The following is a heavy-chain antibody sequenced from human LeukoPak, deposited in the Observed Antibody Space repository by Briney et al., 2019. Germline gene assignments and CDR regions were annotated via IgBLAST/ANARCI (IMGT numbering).Heavy chain of an antibody. D-gene: IGHD6-19*01. CDR2: IYPGDSDT. Sequence: GESLQISCKGSGSRFISYWIGWGRQMPGKGLEGMGIIYPGDSDTRYSPSFQGQVTISADKSISTAYLQWSSLKASDTAMYYCARLSSGWPFDYWGQGTLVTVSS. CDR3: ARLSSGWPFDY. CDR1: GSRFISYW. J-gene: IGHJ4*02. V-gene: IGHV5-51*01.